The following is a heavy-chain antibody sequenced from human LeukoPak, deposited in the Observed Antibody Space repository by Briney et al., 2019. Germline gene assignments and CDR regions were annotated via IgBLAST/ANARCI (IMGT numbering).Heavy chain of an antibody. CDR3: ARATGTWGHDGFDI. V-gene: IGHV1-18*01. Sequence: ASVKVSCMPSVYTFTSYVISWVRQTPAQGREWMGCIIGTRSNMNSAQRLQGRVTMTTDTSTTTGYMELRSLRSGQTAMYHCARATGTWGHDGFDIWGQGTMVTVSS. D-gene: IGHD3-16*01. J-gene: IGHJ3*02. CDR2: IIGTRSNM. CDR1: VYTFTSYV.